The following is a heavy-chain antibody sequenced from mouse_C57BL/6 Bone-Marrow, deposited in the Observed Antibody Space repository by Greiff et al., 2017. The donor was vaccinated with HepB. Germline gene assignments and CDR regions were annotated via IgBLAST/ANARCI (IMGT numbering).Heavy chain of an antibody. CDR3: ARWGAYYRTCDY. CDR1: GYTFTSYW. CDR2: IHPNSGST. V-gene: IGHV1-64*01. Sequence: VQLQQPGAELVKPGASVKLSCKASGYTFTSYWMHWVKQRPGQGLEWIGMIHPNSGSTNYNEKFKSKATLTVDKSSSTAYMQLSSLTSEDSAVYYCARWGAYYRTCDYWGQGTTLTVSS. D-gene: IGHD2-14*01. J-gene: IGHJ2*01.